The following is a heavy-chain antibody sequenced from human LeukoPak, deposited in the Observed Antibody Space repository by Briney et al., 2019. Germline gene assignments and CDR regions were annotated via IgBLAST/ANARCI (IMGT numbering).Heavy chain of an antibody. V-gene: IGHV1-18*01. CDR3: ARGLPTYYYDSSGYYYGFDY. CDR2: ISAYNGNT. J-gene: IGHJ4*02. D-gene: IGHD3-22*01. CDR1: GYTFTGYG. Sequence: ASVKVSCKASGYTFTGYGISWVRQAPGQWLEWMGWISAYNGNTNYAQKLQGRVTMTTDTSTSTAYMELRSLRSDDTAVYYCARGLPTYYYDSSGYYYGFDYWGQGTLVTVSS.